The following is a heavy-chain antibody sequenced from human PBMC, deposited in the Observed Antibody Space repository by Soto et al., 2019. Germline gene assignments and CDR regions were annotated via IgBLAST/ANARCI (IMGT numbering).Heavy chain of an antibody. CDR2: ISYDGSNK. V-gene: IGHV3-30-3*01. D-gene: IGHD4-17*01. J-gene: IGHJ6*02. CDR1: GFTFSSYA. Sequence: GGSLRLSCAASGFTFSSYAMHWVRQAPGKGLEWVAVISYDGSNKYYADSVKGRFTISRDNSKNTLYLQMNSLRAEDTAVYYCARDLKMDYGDYVFGMDVWGQGTTVTVSS. CDR3: ARDLKMDYGDYVFGMDV.